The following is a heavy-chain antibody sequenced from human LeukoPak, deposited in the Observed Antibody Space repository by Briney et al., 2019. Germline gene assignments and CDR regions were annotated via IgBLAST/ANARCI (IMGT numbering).Heavy chain of an antibody. CDR3: ARGWDYVWGSYRPFDY. J-gene: IGHJ4*02. D-gene: IGHD3-16*02. CDR2: ISAYNGNT. Sequence: ASVKVSCKASGYTFTSYGISWVRRAPGQGLEWMGWISAYNGNTNYAQKLQGRVTMTTDTSTSTAYMELRSLRSDDTAVYYCARGWDYVWGSYRPFDYWGQGTLVTVSS. V-gene: IGHV1-18*01. CDR1: GYTFTSYG.